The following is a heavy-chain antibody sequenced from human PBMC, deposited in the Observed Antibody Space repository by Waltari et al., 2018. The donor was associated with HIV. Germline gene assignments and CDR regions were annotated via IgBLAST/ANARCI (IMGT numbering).Heavy chain of an antibody. J-gene: IGHJ4*02. CDR2: ISGSGSHT. D-gene: IGHD3-22*01. CDR1: GVTFRSHA. Sequence: EVKLVQSGGGLVQPGGSLRLSCTASGVTFRSHAMSWVRQTPGKGLQWVSTISGSGSHTYYADSAKGRFTISRDNSENTLFLQMTRLRVEVTARYFCAKDFDTSGLPYVVIDSWGQGTLVTVSS. CDR3: AKDFDTSGLPYVVIDS. V-gene: IGHV3-23*04.